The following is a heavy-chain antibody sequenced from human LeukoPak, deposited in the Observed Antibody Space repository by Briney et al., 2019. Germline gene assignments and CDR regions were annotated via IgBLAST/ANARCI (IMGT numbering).Heavy chain of an antibody. CDR2: IIPNSGGT. CDR1: GYTFTSYG. V-gene: IGHV1-2*02. CDR3: ARDNRLYDAFDI. D-gene: IGHD4/OR15-4a*01. J-gene: IGHJ3*02. Sequence: ASVKVSCKASGYTFTSYGISWVRQAPGQGLEWMGWIIPNSGGTNYAQNFQGRVTLTRDTSISTAYMELSRLKSDDTAIYYCARDNRLYDAFDIWGQGTMVTVSS.